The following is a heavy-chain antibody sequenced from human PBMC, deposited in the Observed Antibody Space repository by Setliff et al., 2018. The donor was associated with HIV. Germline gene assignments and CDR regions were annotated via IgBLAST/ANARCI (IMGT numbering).Heavy chain of an antibody. J-gene: IGHJ4*02. CDR1: GFTFDDYA. CDR3: ARGNNDLGSFDY. CDR2: IYASGKT. D-gene: IGHD3-16*01. V-gene: IGHV4-4*07. Sequence: GSLRLSCAASGFTFDDYAMLWIRQSGGKGLEWIGRIYASGKTTFNPSLKSRVRMSVDTSKNQFSLKLTSVTASDTAVYYCARGNNDLGSFDYWGQGALVTVSS.